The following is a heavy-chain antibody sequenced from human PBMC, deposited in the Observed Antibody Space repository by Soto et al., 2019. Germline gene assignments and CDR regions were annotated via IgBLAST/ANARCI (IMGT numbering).Heavy chain of an antibody. CDR1: GGSISSSNW. CDR2: IYHSGST. CDR3: ARDAEAADYYYYGMDV. V-gene: IGHV4-4*02. Sequence: SETLSLTCAVSGGSISSSNWWSWVRQPPGKGLEWIGEIYHSGSTNYNPSLKSRVTISVDKSKNQFSLKLSSVTAADTAVYYCARDAEAADYYYYGMDVWGQGTTVTVSS. J-gene: IGHJ6*02.